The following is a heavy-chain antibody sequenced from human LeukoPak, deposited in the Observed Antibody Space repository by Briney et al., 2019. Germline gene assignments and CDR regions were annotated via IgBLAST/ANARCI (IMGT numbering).Heavy chain of an antibody. CDR3: ARGAYYYGSGSYSFQIDN. D-gene: IGHD3-10*01. J-gene: IGHJ4*02. CDR2: ITRSSSNI. V-gene: IGHV3-21*01. Sequence: PGGSLRLSCAASGFTFSSYNMNWVRQAPGKGLEWVSSITRSSSNIYYADSVKGRFTISRDNAQNSLCLQMNSLRAEDTAVYYCARGAYYYGSGSYSFQIDNWGQGTLVTVSS. CDR1: GFTFSSYN.